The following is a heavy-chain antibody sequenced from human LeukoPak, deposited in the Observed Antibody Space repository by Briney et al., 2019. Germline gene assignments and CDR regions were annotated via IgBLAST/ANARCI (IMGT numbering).Heavy chain of an antibody. V-gene: IGHV3-23*01. J-gene: IGHJ4*02. CDR3: TKDRRGPAAGTWYFDS. D-gene: IGHD6-13*01. Sequence: GGSLRLSCVASGFTFSSTTMGWVRQAPGRGLEWVSSITAIDGRTYYTDSVRGRFTISRDNSKNTVYLQLNSLRAGDTAIYYCTKDRRGPAAGTWYFDSWGQGTLVTVSS. CDR1: GFTFSSTT. CDR2: ITAIDGRT.